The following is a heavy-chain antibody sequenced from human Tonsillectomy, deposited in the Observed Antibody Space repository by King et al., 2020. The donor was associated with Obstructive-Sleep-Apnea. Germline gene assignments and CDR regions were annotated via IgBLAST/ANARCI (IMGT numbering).Heavy chain of an antibody. D-gene: IGHD2-2*01. J-gene: IGHJ6*02. V-gene: IGHV1-8*01. CDR1: GYTFTSYD. CDR3: ARRAWYCSSDSCYEPRLEYYGMDV. Sequence: EQLVQSGAEVKKPGASVKVSCKASGYTFTSYDITWVRQATGQGLEWMGWMNPNSANTGYAQKFQGRVTMTRNTSISTAYMELSSLRSEDTAVYYCARRAWYCSSDSCYEPRLEYYGMDVWGQGTTVTVSS. CDR2: MNPNSANT.